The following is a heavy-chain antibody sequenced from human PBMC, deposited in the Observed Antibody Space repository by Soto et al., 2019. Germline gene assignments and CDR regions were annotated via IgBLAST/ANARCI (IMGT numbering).Heavy chain of an antibody. CDR2: INSDGSST. CDR1: GFTFSSYW. V-gene: IGHV3-74*01. D-gene: IGHD3-3*01. Sequence: GGSLRLSCAASGFTFSSYWMHWVRQAPGKGLVWVSRINSDGSSTSYADSVKGRFTISRDNAKNTLYLQMNSLRAEDTAVYYCARVARDDFAAANWFDPWGQGTLVTVSS. J-gene: IGHJ5*02. CDR3: ARVARDDFAAANWFDP.